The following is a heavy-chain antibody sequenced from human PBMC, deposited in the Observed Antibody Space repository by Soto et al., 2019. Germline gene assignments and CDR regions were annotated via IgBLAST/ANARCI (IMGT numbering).Heavy chain of an antibody. J-gene: IGHJ4*02. CDR1: GGSVSSGSYY. CDR3: AGERVPNPSQVDC. D-gene: IGHD3-10*01. Sequence: QVQLQESGPGLVKPSETLSLTCTVSGGSVSSGSYYWSWIRQPPGKGLEWIGYIYYSGSTNYNPSRMTRVTISVDTSRNQVSLKLSSVTAADTAVYYCAGERVPNPSQVDCWGQGTLVTVSS. V-gene: IGHV4-61*01. CDR2: IYYSGST.